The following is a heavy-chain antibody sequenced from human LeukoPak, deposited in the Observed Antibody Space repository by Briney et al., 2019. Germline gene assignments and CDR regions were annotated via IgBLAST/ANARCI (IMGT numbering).Heavy chain of an antibody. J-gene: IGHJ3*02. D-gene: IGHD2-21*02. CDR3: AREGRMVVTNVDTFDI. CDR2: IYYSGST. CDR1: GGSISSYY. V-gene: IGHV4-59*01. Sequence: SETLSLTCTVSGGSISSYYWSRIRQPPGKGLEWIGYIYYSGSTNYNPSLKSRVTISVDTSKNQFSLKLSSVTAADTAVYYCAREGRMVVTNVDTFDIWGQGTMVTVS.